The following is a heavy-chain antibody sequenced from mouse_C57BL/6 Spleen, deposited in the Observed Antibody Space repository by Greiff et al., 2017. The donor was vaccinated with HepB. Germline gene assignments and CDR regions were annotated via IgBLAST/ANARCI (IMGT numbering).Heavy chain of an antibody. Sequence: QVQLKQPGAELVKPGASVKLSCKASGYTFTSYWMHWVKQRPGQGLEWIGMIHPNSGSTNYNEKFKSKATLTVDKSSSTAYMQLSSLTSEDSAVYYCARSDTTVVAEDAMDYWGQGTSVTVSS. CDR2: IHPNSGST. D-gene: IGHD1-1*01. V-gene: IGHV1-64*01. CDR1: GYTFTSYW. CDR3: ARSDTTVVAEDAMDY. J-gene: IGHJ4*01.